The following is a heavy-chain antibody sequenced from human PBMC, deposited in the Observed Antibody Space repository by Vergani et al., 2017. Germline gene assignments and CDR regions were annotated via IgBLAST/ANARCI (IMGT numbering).Heavy chain of an antibody. J-gene: IGHJ6*02. Sequence: DVHLAESGGGFFQPWGSLRLSCSASGFSFNSYWMHWVRQVPGKGLLWVSRIKSDGSITAYADSVKGRFTISRDNAHNTLYLQMNSLRAEDTAVYYCARCVYGSGPGDGMDVWGQGTTVTVSS. CDR2: IKSDGSIT. CDR1: GFSFNSYW. CDR3: ARCVYGSGPGDGMDV. D-gene: IGHD3-10*01. V-gene: IGHV3-74*03.